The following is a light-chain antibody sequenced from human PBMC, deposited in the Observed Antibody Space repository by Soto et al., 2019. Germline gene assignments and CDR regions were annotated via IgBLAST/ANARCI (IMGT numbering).Light chain of an antibody. CDR1: QSISSY. J-gene: IGKJ1*01. CDR2: AAS. CDR3: QQSYSTLWT. V-gene: IGKV1-39*01. Sequence: DIQMTQSPSSLSASVGDRVTITCRASQSISSYLNWYQQKPGKAPKLLIYAASSLQSGVPSRFSGSGSGTDFTLTISSLQPEHFATYYCQQSYSTLWTLGQGTKVDIK.